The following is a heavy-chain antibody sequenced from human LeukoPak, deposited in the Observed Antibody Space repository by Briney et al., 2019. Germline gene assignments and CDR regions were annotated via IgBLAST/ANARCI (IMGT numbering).Heavy chain of an antibody. CDR3: AKQNSSSWSGWFDP. CDR1: GFTFSSYA. J-gene: IGHJ5*02. V-gene: IGHV3-23*01. D-gene: IGHD6-13*01. Sequence: GGSLRLSCAASGFTFSSYAMSWVRQAPGKGLEWVSAISGSGGSTYYADSVKGRFTISRDNSKNTLYLQMNSLRAEDTDVYYCAKQNSSSWSGWFDPWGQGTLVTVSS. CDR2: ISGSGGST.